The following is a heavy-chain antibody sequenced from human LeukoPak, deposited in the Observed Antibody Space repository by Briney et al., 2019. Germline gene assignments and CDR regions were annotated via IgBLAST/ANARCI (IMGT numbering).Heavy chain of an antibody. V-gene: IGHV4-59*08. CDR3: ARRMYGSSFDY. J-gene: IGHJ4*02. CDR1: GGSISSYY. D-gene: IGHD6-6*01. Sequence: PSETLSLTCTVSGGSISSYYWSWIRQPPGKGLEWIGYIYYSVSTNYNPSLKSRVTISVDTSKNQFSLKLTSVTAADTAVYYWARRMYGSSFDYWGQGTLVTVSS. CDR2: IYYSVST.